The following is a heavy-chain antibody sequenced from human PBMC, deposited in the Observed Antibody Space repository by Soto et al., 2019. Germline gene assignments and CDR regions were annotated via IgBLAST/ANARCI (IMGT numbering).Heavy chain of an antibody. CDR3: ARAVITMVRALDY. D-gene: IGHD3-10*01. CDR2: IYYSGST. V-gene: IGHV4-31*03. Sequence: QVQLQESGPGLVKPSQTLSLTCTVSGGSISSGGYYWSWIRQHPGKALEWIGYIYYSGSTYYNPSLQSRVTISVDTSKNQFSLKLSSVTAADTAVYYCARAVITMVRALDYWGQGTLVTVSS. J-gene: IGHJ4*02. CDR1: GGSISSGGYY.